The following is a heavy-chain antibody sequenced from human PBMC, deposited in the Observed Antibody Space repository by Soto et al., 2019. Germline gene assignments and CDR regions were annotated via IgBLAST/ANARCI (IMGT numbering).Heavy chain of an antibody. CDR3: VRDGGEWLRYYYYYMDV. Sequence: ASVKVSCKASGYTFTSYGISWVRQAPGQGLEWMGWISAYNGNTNYAQKLQGRVTMTTDTSTSTAYMGLGSLRSDDTAVYYCVRDGGEWLRYYYYYMDVWGKGTTVTVSS. V-gene: IGHV1-18*01. CDR2: ISAYNGNT. CDR1: GYTFTSYG. J-gene: IGHJ6*03. D-gene: IGHD5-12*01.